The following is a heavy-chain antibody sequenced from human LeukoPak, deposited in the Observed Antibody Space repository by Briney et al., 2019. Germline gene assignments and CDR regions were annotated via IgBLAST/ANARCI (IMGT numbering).Heavy chain of an antibody. CDR1: GFTFSSYE. CDR2: ISSSGSTI. CDR3: AREGGYYDSSGYYSVDY. J-gene: IGHJ4*02. D-gene: IGHD3-22*01. Sequence: GGSLRLSCAASGFTFSSYEMNWVRQAPGKGLEWVSYISSSGSTIYYADSVKGRLTISRDNAKNSLYLQMNSLRAEDTAVYYCAREGGYYDSSGYYSVDYWGRGTLVTVSS. V-gene: IGHV3-48*03.